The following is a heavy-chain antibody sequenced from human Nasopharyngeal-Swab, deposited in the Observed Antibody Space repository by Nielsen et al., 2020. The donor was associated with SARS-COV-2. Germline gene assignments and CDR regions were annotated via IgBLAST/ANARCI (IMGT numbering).Heavy chain of an antibody. CDR2: ISSSSSYI. J-gene: IGHJ4*02. D-gene: IGHD1-14*01. CDR3: ARGHATGY. V-gene: IGHV3-21*01. Sequence: GESLKISCAASGFTFSSYGMHWVRQAPGKGLEWVSSISSSSSYIYYADSVKGRFTISRDNAKNSLYLQMNSLRAEDTAVYYCARGHATGYGGQGTLVTVSS. CDR1: GFTFSSYG.